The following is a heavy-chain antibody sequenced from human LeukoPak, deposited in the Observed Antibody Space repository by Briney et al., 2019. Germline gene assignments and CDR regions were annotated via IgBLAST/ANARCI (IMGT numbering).Heavy chain of an antibody. Sequence: ASVKVSCKASGYTFTGYYMHWVRQAPGQGLEWMGWINPNSGGTNYAQKFQGRVTITRNTSISTAYMELSSLRSEDTAVYYCARPRRRAYYFDYWGQGTLVTVSS. CDR1: GYTFTGYY. J-gene: IGHJ4*02. CDR2: INPNSGGT. V-gene: IGHV1-2*02. CDR3: ARPRRRAYYFDY.